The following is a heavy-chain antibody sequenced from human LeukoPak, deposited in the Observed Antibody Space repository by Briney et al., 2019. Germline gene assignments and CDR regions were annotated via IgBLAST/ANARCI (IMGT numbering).Heavy chain of an antibody. V-gene: IGHV1-18*01. CDR1: GYTFSNYG. CDR2: ISAYNGNT. CDR3: ARDYPDFDVDFGVVNYMDV. D-gene: IGHD3-3*01. Sequence: AASVKVSCRASGYTFSNYGIAWVRQAPGQGLEWMGWISAYNGNTNYAQKLQGRVTMTTDTSTSTAYMELRSLRSDDTAVYYCARDYPDFDVDFGVVNYMDVWGKGTTVTVSS. J-gene: IGHJ6*03.